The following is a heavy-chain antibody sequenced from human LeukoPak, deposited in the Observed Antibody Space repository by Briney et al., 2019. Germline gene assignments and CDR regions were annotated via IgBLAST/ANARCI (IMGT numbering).Heavy chain of an antibody. V-gene: IGHV1-2*02. D-gene: IGHD2-2*01. CDR2: INPNSGGT. J-gene: IGHJ6*02. CDR3: ARDLIVVVPAARGYYYGMDV. Sequence: ATVKVSCKASGHTFTGYYMHWVRQAPGQGLEWMGWINPNSGGTNYAQKFQGRVTMTRDTSISTAYMELSRLRSDDTAVYYCARDLIVVVPAARGYYYGMDVWGQGTTVTVSS. CDR1: GHTFTGYY.